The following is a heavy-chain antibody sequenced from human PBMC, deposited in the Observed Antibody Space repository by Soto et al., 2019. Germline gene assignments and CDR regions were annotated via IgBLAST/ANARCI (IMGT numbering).Heavy chain of an antibody. CDR2: ISGSGGST. V-gene: IGHV3-23*01. Sequence: QTGGSLRLSCAASGFTFSSYAMSWVRQAPGKGLEWVSAISGSGGSTYYADSVKGRFTISRDNSKNTVSLLMNSLRAEDTAVYFCARGCSGYTSSWYYFEYWGRGTLVAVSS. D-gene: IGHD6-13*01. CDR1: GFTFSSYA. J-gene: IGHJ4*01. CDR3: ARGCSGYTSSWYYFEY.